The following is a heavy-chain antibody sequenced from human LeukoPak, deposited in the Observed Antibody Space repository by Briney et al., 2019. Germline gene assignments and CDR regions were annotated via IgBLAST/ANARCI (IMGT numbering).Heavy chain of an antibody. CDR2: ISSNGATT. CDR3: ARMDQLRFLEWFATGAFDI. Sequence: GGSLRLSCSASGFTFNRFYLHWVRQAPGKGLEFVSHISSNGATTYYADSVKGRFTISRDNSKNTLYLQMNSLRAEDTAVYYCARMDQLRFLEWFATGAFDIWGQGTMVTVSS. V-gene: IGHV3-64*04. J-gene: IGHJ3*02. CDR1: GFTFNRFY. D-gene: IGHD3-3*01.